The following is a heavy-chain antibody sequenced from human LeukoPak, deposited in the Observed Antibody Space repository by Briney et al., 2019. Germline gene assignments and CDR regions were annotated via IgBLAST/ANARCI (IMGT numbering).Heavy chain of an antibody. CDR3: ARDRCPRSGECYFDS. J-gene: IGHJ4*02. D-gene: IGHD3-10*01. CDR2: IGSDYKT. Sequence: GGSLILSCAASGFTIGGFAMTWVRQAPGKGLEWVSSIGSDYKTHYSESVKGRFAISRDNSQSTVFLQMNSLRAEDTALYYCARDRCPRSGECYFDSWGQGTLVTVSS. CDR1: GFTIGGFA. V-gene: IGHV3-23*01.